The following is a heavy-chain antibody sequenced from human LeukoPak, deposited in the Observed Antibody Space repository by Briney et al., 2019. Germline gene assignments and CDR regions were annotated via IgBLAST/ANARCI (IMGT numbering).Heavy chain of an antibody. Sequence: PGGSLRLSCAASGFTFSSYGIHWVRQAPGKGLEWVAVISYDGSNKYYADSVKGRFTISRDNSMNTLYLQMNSLRAEDTAVYYCAKDRESYYPAYYYGMDVWGQGTTVTVSS. CDR2: ISYDGSNK. J-gene: IGHJ6*02. V-gene: IGHV3-30*18. CDR1: GFTFSSYG. CDR3: AKDRESYYPAYYYGMDV. D-gene: IGHD3-10*01.